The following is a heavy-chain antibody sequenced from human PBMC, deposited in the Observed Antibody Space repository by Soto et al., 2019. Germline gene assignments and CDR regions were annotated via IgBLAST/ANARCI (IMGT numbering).Heavy chain of an antibody. V-gene: IGHV3-30*03. CDR3: AIDQGSSWLNDAFDI. J-gene: IGHJ3*02. CDR2: ISYDGSNK. CDR1: GFTFSSYG. Sequence: QVQLVESGGGVVQPGRSLRLSCAASGFTFSSYGMHWVRQAPGKGLEWVAVISYDGSNKYYADSVKGRFTISRDNSKNTLDLRMNSLRAEDTAVYYCAIDQGSSWLNDAFDIWGQGTMVTVAS. D-gene: IGHD6-13*01.